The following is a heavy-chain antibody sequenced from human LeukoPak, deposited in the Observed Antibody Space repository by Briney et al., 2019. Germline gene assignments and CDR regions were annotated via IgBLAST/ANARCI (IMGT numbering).Heavy chain of an antibody. CDR1: GFTFSSYW. Sequence: GGSLRLSCAASGFTFSSYWVSWVRQAPGKGLEWVANIKQDGSEKYYVDSVKGRFTISRDNAKNSLYLQMNSLRAEDTAVYYCARGPSLPPRTYYYYYMDVWGKGTTVTVSS. CDR2: IKQDGSEK. J-gene: IGHJ6*03. V-gene: IGHV3-7*01. CDR3: ARGPSLPPRTYYYYYMDV.